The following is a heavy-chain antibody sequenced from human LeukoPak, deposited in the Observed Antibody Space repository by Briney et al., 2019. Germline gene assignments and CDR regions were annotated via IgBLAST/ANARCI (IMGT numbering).Heavy chain of an antibody. CDR3: AKDVLLWFGELSSHAFDI. J-gene: IGHJ3*02. D-gene: IGHD3-10*01. CDR1: GFNVSSNY. CDR2: ISGSGDST. Sequence: PGGSLRLSCAASGFNVSSNYMSWVRQAPGKGLEWVSGISGSGDSTYYADFVKGRFTISRDNSKNTLYLQMNSLRAEDTAVYYCAKDVLLWFGELSSHAFDIWGQGTMVTVSS. V-gene: IGHV3-23*01.